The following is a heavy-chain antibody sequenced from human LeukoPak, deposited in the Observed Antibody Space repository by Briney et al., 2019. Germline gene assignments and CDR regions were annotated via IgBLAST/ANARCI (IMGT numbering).Heavy chain of an antibody. Sequence: GGSLRLSCAASGFRFTTYVKHWVRQAPGKRLMWVSRISHDGIVTSYAHSVKGRFTVSRDNAKNSLYLQMNSLRAEDTAVYYCARALGSRYWYLDLWGRGTLVTVSS. V-gene: IGHV3-74*01. CDR1: GFRFTTYV. D-gene: IGHD1-26*01. J-gene: IGHJ2*01. CDR3: ARALGSRYWYLDL. CDR2: ISHDGIVT.